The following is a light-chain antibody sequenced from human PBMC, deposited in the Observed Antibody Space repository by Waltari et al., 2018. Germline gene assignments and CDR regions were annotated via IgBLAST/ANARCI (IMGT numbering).Light chain of an antibody. CDR2: QHN. V-gene: IGLV3-1*01. CDR3: QAWDSNTVI. Sequence: SYELTQPPSVSVSPGQTASITCSGDKLGGKFASWYQLRAGQSPVLVISQHNQRPSGIPELFSASYSGNTATLTISGTQAMDEADYYCQAWDSNTVIFGGGTKLSVL. CDR1: KLGGKF. J-gene: IGLJ2*01.